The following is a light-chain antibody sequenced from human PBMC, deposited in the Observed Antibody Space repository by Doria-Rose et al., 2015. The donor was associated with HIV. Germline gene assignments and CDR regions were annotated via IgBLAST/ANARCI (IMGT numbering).Light chain of an antibody. CDR1: QSFSSTY. Sequence: EIVLTQSPGTLSLSPGERATLSCRASQSFSSTYLAWYQQKPGQAPSLPIYDESTRATGIPDRFSASGSGTDFTLTITSLEPEDFALYYCHQYGTAWTFGQGTKVEI. CDR3: HQYGTAWT. V-gene: IGKV3-20*01. J-gene: IGKJ1*01. CDR2: DES.